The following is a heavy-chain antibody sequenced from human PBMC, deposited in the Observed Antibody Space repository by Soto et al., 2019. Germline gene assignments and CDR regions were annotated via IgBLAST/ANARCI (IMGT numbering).Heavy chain of an antibody. CDR2: ISSSGSTI. CDR3: ARATSYYDFWSGYYKRGIFDY. Sequence: QVQLVESGGGLVKPGGSLRLSCAASGFTFSDYYMSWIRQAPGKGLEWVSYISSSGSTIYYADSVKGRFTISRDNAKNSLYLQMNSLRAEDTAVYYCARATSYYDFWSGYYKRGIFDYWGQGTLVTVSS. V-gene: IGHV3-11*01. CDR1: GFTFSDYY. D-gene: IGHD3-3*01. J-gene: IGHJ4*02.